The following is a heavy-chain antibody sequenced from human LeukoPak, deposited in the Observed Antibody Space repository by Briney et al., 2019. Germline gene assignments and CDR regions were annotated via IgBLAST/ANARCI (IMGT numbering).Heavy chain of an antibody. J-gene: IGHJ6*02. CDR1: GGSISSGGYY. V-gene: IGHV4-30-4*08. CDR3: ARTTMSGFYYYYYGMDV. Sequence: SETLSLTCTVSGGSISSGGYYWSWIRQPPGKGLEWIGYIYYSGSTYYNPSLKSRVTISVDTSKNQFSLKLSSVTAADTAVYYCARTTMSGFYYYYYGMDVWGQGTTVTVSS. CDR2: IYYSGST. D-gene: IGHD3-3*01.